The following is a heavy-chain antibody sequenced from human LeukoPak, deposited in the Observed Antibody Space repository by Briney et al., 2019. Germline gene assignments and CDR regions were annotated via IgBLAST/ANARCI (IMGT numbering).Heavy chain of an antibody. V-gene: IGHV5-51*01. D-gene: IGHD3-16*02. Sequence: GESLKISCKGSGYSFPNYWIGWVRQMPGKGLEWMGIIYPGDSDTTYKPSFQGQVNISADKSISTAFLQWSSLKAPDTAMYYCARSRAEKVPVWGSYRHHDAFDIWGQGTRVTVSS. CDR2: IYPGDSDT. CDR1: GYSFPNYW. CDR3: ARSRAEKVPVWGSYRHHDAFDI. J-gene: IGHJ3*02.